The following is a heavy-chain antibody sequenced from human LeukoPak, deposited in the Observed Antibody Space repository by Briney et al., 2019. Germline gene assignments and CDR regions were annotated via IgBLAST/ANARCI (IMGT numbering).Heavy chain of an antibody. CDR2: ISSSGSTI. CDR3: ARDDILPGYPTPFDY. D-gene: IGHD3-9*01. J-gene: IGHJ4*02. V-gene: IGHV3-48*03. CDR1: GFTFSSYE. Sequence: GGSLRLSCAASGFTFSSYEMNWVRQAPGKGREGVAYISSSGSTIYYADSVKGRFIISRDNAKNSLYLQMNSLRAEDTAVYYCARDDILPGYPTPFDYWGQGTLVTVSS.